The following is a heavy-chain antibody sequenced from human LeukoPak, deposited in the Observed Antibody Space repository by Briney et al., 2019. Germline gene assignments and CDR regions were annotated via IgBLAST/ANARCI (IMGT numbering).Heavy chain of an antibody. CDR2: ISGSGGST. CDR1: GFTFSSYG. V-gene: IGHV3-23*01. J-gene: IGHJ4*02. Sequence: GGSLRLSCAASGFTFSSYGMSWVRQAPGKGLEWVSAISGSGGSTYYADSVKGRFTISRDNSKHTLYLQMNSLRAEDTVVYYCAKGVAGHDYWGQGTLVTVSS. D-gene: IGHD6-19*01. CDR3: AKGVAGHDY.